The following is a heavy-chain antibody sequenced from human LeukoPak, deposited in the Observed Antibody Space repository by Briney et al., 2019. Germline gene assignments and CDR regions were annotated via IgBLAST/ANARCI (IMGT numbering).Heavy chain of an antibody. CDR2: IYHSGST. CDR3: ARGDWGSPDYYYMDV. Sequence: SETLSLTCTVSGYSITRGSYWGWIRQPPGKGLEWIANIYHSGSTYYNPSLKSRVTISVDTSKNQFSLKLSSVTAADTAIYYCARGDWGSPDYYYMDVWGKGTTVTISS. V-gene: IGHV4-38-2*02. J-gene: IGHJ6*03. D-gene: IGHD7-27*01. CDR1: GYSITRGSY.